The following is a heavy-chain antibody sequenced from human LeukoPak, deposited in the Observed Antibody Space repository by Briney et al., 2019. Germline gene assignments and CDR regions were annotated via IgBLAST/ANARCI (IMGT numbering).Heavy chain of an antibody. D-gene: IGHD1-26*01. CDR1: GGSFSGYY. Sequence: SETLSLTCAVHGGSFSGYYWSWIRQPPGKGLEWIGEINHSGSTNYNPSLKSRVTISVDTSKNQFSLKLSSVTAADTAVYCCARGGSYGPPDAFDIWGQGTMVTVSS. CDR2: INHSGST. CDR3: ARGGSYGPPDAFDI. V-gene: IGHV4-34*01. J-gene: IGHJ3*02.